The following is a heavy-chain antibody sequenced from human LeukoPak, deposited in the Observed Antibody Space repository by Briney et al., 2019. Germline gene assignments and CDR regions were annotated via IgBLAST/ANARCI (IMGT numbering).Heavy chain of an antibody. V-gene: IGHV3-30*02. CDR3: AKDGPQYSSSSDY. D-gene: IGHD6-6*01. J-gene: IGHJ4*02. CDR2: IRYDGSNK. CDR1: GFTFSSYG. Sequence: GGSLRLSCAASGFTFSSYGMHWVRQAPGKGLEWVAFIRYDGSNKYYADSVKGRFTISRDNSKNTLYLQMNSLRAEDTAVYYCAKDGPQYSSSSDYWGQGTLVTVSS.